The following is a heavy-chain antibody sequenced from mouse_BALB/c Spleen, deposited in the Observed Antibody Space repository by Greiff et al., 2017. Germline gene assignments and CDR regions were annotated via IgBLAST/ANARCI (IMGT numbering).Heavy chain of an antibody. CDR1: GFNIKDYY. J-gene: IGHJ3*01. CDR2: IDPENGDT. CDR3: NAPYYYGSSCTFAY. V-gene: IGHV14-4*02. Sequence: VQLQQSGAELVRSGASVKLSCTASGFNIKDYYMHWVKQRPEQGLEWIGWIDPENGDTEYAPKFQGKATMTADTSSNTAYLQLSSLTSEDTAVYYCNAPYYYGSSCTFAYWGQGTLVTVSA. D-gene: IGHD1-1*01.